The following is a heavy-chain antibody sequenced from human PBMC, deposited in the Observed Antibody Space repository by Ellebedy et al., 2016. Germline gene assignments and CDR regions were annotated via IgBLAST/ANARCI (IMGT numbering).Heavy chain of an antibody. CDR3: ATDLYSSSWSVF. CDR1: GYTFTTYA. J-gene: IGHJ4*02. D-gene: IGHD6-13*01. V-gene: IGHV1-3*01. Sequence: ASVKVSCKASGYTFTTYAIHWVRQAPGQRLEWMGWINAGNGNTKYSQKFQGRVTMTEDATADTAYMDLSSLTSGDTAVYYCATDLYSSSWSVFWGQGTLVTVSS. CDR2: INAGNGNT.